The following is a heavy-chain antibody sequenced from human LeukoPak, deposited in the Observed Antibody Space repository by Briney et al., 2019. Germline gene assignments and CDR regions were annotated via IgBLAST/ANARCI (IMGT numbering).Heavy chain of an antibody. CDR2: IYYSGST. V-gene: IGHV4-59*01. CDR3: ARHTSGWYPFDY. D-gene: IGHD6-19*01. J-gene: IGHJ4*02. CDR1: GGSISSYY. Sequence: SETLSLTCTVSGGSISSYYWSWIRQPPGKGLEWIGYIYYSGSTNYNPSLKSRVTISVDTSKNQFSLKLSSVTAADTAVYYCARHTSGWYPFDYWGQGTLVTAPS.